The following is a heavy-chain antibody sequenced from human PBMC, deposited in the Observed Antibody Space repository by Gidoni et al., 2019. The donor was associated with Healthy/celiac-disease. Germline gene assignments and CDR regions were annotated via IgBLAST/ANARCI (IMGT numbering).Heavy chain of an antibody. V-gene: IGHV4-39*01. J-gene: IGHJ6*02. CDR1: GGSMSISSYY. D-gene: IGHD5-18*01. CDR3: ARSQVDTAMGYYYYYGMDV. Sequence: LQLQVSGPGLVKPSEYLYLTCAVSGGSMSISSYYWGWIRHPPGKGLEWIGSIYYNGSTCFNPSLKSRVTISVDTSKNQFSLKLSSVTAADTAVYYCARSQVDTAMGYYYYYGMDVWGQGTTVNVSS. CDR2: IYYNGST.